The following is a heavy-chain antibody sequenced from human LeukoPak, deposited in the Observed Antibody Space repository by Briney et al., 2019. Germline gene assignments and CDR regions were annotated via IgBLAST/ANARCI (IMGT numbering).Heavy chain of an antibody. V-gene: IGHV3-48*03. CDR2: ISSSGSTI. Sequence: GSLRLSCAASGFTFSSYEMNWVRQAPGKGLEWVPYISSSGSTIYYADSVKGRFTISRDNAKNSLYLQMNSLRAEDTAVYYCAGTYYDSSGYSNFDYWGQGTLVTVSS. CDR1: GFTFSSYE. D-gene: IGHD3-22*01. J-gene: IGHJ4*02. CDR3: AGTYYDSSGYSNFDY.